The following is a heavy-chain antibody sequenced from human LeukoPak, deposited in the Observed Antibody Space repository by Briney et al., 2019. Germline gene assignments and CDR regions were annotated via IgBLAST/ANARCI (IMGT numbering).Heavy chain of an antibody. CDR2: IYYGGNT. D-gene: IGHD1-26*01. Sequence: SSETLSLTCTVSGGSISNYYWSWIRQPPGKGLEWIGYIYYGGNTNYNPSLKSRVTISVDTSKNQFSLKLSSVTAADTAVYYCARDEGAGALYFAYWGQRNLVTVSS. V-gene: IGHV4-59*01. CDR1: GGSISNYY. CDR3: ARDEGAGALYFAY. J-gene: IGHJ4*02.